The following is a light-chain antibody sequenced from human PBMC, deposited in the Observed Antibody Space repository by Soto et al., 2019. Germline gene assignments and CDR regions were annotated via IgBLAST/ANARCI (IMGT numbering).Light chain of an antibody. Sequence: VIWMTQSPSLLSASTGDRVTISCRMSQGISSYLAWYQQKPGKAPKLLIYDASTLESGVPSRFSGSGSATEFTLTIRSLQSDDFAPYYCQQYNRYSAITFGGGTKVDIK. CDR2: DAS. CDR1: QGISSY. V-gene: IGKV1D-8*03. J-gene: IGKJ4*01. CDR3: QQYNRYSAIT.